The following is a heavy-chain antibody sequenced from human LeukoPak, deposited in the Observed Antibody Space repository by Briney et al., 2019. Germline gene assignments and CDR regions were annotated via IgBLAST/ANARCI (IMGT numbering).Heavy chain of an antibody. Sequence: SETLSLTCAVSGYSISSGYYWGWIRQPPGKRLEWIGSIYHSGSTYYNASLKSRVTISVDTSKNQFPLKLSSVTAADTAVYYCARRMVNYVWGSYRYDAFDIWGQGTMVTVSS. CDR2: IYHSGST. CDR3: ARRMVNYVWGSYRYDAFDI. J-gene: IGHJ3*02. V-gene: IGHV4-38-2*01. CDR1: GYSISSGYY. D-gene: IGHD3-16*02.